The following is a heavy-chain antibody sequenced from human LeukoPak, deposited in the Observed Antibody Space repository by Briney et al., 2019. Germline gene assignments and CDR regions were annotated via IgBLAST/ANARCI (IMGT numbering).Heavy chain of an antibody. CDR1: GFTFSSSA. Sequence: GGSLRLSCAASGFTFSSSAMHWVRQAPGKGLEWVAVISNDGSNKYYADSVKGRFTISRDNSKNTLYLQMNSLRAEDTAVYYCARDWGFYEIKDGFDIWGQGTMVTVSS. D-gene: IGHD3-9*01. V-gene: IGHV3-30*03. CDR3: ARDWGFYEIKDGFDI. CDR2: ISNDGSNK. J-gene: IGHJ3*02.